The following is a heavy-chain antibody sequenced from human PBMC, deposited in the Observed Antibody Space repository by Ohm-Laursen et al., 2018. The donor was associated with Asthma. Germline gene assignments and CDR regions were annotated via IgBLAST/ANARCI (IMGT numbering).Heavy chain of an antibody. Sequence: PPGTLSLTCALSGGYIYNHWWSWVRQPPGKGLEWIAEISHSGAASFNPSLTSRVTISLDKSKTHFSLELTSVTAADTAVYYCARGGPEGVPGSNWFDTWGQGTLVTVSS. CDR3: ARGGPEGVPGSNWFDT. CDR1: GGYIYNHW. J-gene: IGHJ5*02. D-gene: IGHD3-10*01. V-gene: IGHV4-4*03. CDR2: ISHSGAA.